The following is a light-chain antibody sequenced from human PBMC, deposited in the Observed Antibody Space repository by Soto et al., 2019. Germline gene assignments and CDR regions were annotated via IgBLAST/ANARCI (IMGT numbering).Light chain of an antibody. Sequence: EIVLTQSPGTLSLSPGERATLSCRASQSVSSSYLAWSQQKPGQAPRLLIYGASSRATGIPDRFSGSGSGTDFTLTISRRETEDFAVYFCHKYGSSPWTFGQGTKVEV. J-gene: IGKJ1*01. V-gene: IGKV3-20*01. CDR3: HKYGSSPWT. CDR2: GAS. CDR1: QSVSSSY.